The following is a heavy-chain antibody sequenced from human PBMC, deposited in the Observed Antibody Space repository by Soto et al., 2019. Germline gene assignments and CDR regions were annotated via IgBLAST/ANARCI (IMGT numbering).Heavy chain of an antibody. CDR2: IKSKTDGGTT. CDR3: TTDPAWYSLYYYDSNGGANWGMDV. CDR1: GFTFSNAW. Sequence: EVQLVESGGGLVKPGGSLRLSCAASGFTFSNAWMSWVRQAPGKGLEWVGRIKSKTDGGTTDYAAPVKGRFTISRDDSKNTLYLQMNSMKNEDTAVYYCTTDPAWYSLYYYDSNGGANWGMDVWGQGTTVTVSS. J-gene: IGHJ6*02. V-gene: IGHV3-15*01. D-gene: IGHD3-22*01.